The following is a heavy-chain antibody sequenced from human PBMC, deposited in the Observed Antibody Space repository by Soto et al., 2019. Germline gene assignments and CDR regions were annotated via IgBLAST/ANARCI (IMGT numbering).Heavy chain of an antibody. CDR1: GGTFSSYA. D-gene: IGHD3-22*01. CDR3: SREVGYYYESSGYYDSNNWFDP. Sequence: QVQLVQSGAEVKKPGSSVKVSCKASGGTFSSYAISWVRQAPGQGLEWMGGIIPIFGTANYAQKFQGRVTSTADKSTSTAYMELSSLRSEDTAVYYWSREVGYYYESSGYYDSNNWFDPWGQGTLVTVAS. V-gene: IGHV1-69*06. CDR2: IIPIFGTA. J-gene: IGHJ5*02.